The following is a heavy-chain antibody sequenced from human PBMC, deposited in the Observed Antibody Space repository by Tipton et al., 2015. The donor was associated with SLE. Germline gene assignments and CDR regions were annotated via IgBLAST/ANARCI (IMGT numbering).Heavy chain of an antibody. V-gene: IGHV4-39*07. CDR1: GGSISSSSYY. CDR3: ASSKQLVGWFDP. CDR2: IYYSGST. Sequence: TLSLTCTVSGGSISSSSYYWGWIRQPPGKGLEWIGSIYYSGSTYYNPSLKSRVTISVDTSKNQFSLNLSSVTAADTAVYYCASSKQLVGWFDPWGQGTLVTVSS. J-gene: IGHJ5*02. D-gene: IGHD6-6*01.